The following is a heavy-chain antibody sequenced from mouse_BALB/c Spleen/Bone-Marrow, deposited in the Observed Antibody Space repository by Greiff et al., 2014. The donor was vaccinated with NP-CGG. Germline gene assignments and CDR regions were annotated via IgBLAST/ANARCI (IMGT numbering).Heavy chain of an antibody. Sequence: LQESGPELVKPGASVRISCKASGYTFTSYYIHWVKQRPGQGLEWIGWIYPGNVNTKYNEKFKGKATLTADKSSSTAYMQLSSLTSEDSAVYFCASYDGSYFDVRGAGTTVTVSS. CDR1: GYTFTSYY. CDR3: ASYDGSYFDV. J-gene: IGHJ1*01. D-gene: IGHD2-3*01. CDR2: IYPGNVNT. V-gene: IGHV1S56*01.